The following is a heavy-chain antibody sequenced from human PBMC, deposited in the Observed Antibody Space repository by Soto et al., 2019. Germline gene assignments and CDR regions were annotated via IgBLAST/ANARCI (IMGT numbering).Heavy chain of an antibody. Sequence: EVQLLESGGGLVQPGGSLRLSCAASGFTFSSYAMSWVRQAPGKGLEWVSAISGSGGSTYYADSVKGRFTISRDNSKNSLYLQMNRRRAEDTAGYYCAKENGYSSSWFEFAYWGQGTLVTVSS. CDR1: GFTFSSYA. CDR3: AKENGYSSSWFEFAY. V-gene: IGHV3-23*01. J-gene: IGHJ4*02. D-gene: IGHD6-13*01. CDR2: ISGSGGST.